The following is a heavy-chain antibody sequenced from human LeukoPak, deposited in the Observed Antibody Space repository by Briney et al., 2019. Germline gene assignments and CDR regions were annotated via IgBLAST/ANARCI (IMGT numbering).Heavy chain of an antibody. CDR1: GGSISSYY. V-gene: IGHV4-59*01. Sequence: PSETLSLTCTVSGGSISSYYWSWIRQPPGKGLEWIGYIYYSGSTNYNPSLKSRVTISVDTSKNQFSLRLSSVTAADTAVYYCARDQDYPDAFDIWGQGTMVTVSS. CDR3: ARDQDYPDAFDI. D-gene: IGHD3-16*01. J-gene: IGHJ3*02. CDR2: IYYSGST.